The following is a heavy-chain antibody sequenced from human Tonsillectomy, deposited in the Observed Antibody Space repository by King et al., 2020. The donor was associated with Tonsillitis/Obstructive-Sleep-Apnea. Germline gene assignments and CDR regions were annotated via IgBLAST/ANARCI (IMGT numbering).Heavy chain of an antibody. CDR2: MNPNSGNT. CDR3: AVVSKVVPALGRN. Sequence: VQLVESGAEVKKPGASVKVSCTASGYTFTSYDINWVRQATGQGLEWMGCMNPNSGNTGYAQKVQGRVTMTRKTTISTAYMELSSLRSEDTAVYYCAVVSKVVPALGRNWGQGTLVTVSS. CDR1: GYTFTSYD. V-gene: IGHV1-8*01. J-gene: IGHJ4*02. D-gene: IGHD2-2*01.